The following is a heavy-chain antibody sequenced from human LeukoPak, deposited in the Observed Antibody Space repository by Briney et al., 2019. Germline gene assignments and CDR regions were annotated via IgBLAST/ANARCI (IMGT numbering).Heavy chain of an antibody. J-gene: IGHJ5*02. CDR1: GYTFTSYA. V-gene: IGHV7-4-1*02. CDR3: ARDADCSGGSCYSFNWFDP. Sequence: ASVKVSCKASGYTFTSYAMNWVRQAPGQGLEWMGWFNTNTGNPTYAQGFTGRFVFSLDTSVSTAYLQISSLKAEDTAVYYCARDADCSGGSCYSFNWFDPWGQGTLVTVSS. CDR2: FNTNTGNP. D-gene: IGHD2-15*01.